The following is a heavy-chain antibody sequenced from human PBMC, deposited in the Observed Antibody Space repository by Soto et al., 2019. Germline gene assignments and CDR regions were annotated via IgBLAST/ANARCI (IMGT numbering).Heavy chain of an antibody. D-gene: IGHD3-9*01. Sequence: GASVKVSCKVSGYTLTELSMHWVRQAPGKGLEWMGGFDPEDGETIYAQKFQGRVTMTEDTSTDTAYMELSSLRSEDTAVYYCAGAHAGYYDIFPDYWGQGTLVTVSS. J-gene: IGHJ4*02. CDR2: FDPEDGET. CDR3: AGAHAGYYDIFPDY. CDR1: GYTLTELS. V-gene: IGHV1-24*01.